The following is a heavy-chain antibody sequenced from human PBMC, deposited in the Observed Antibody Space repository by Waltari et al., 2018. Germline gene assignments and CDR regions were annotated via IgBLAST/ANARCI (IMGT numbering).Heavy chain of an antibody. V-gene: IGHV3-30-3*01. CDR3: AREGDTSGFAGAFDV. CDR2: MAIDGSNVK. CDR1: GFIFSNYV. J-gene: IGHJ3*01. Sequence: QEQLVESGGGVVQPGRSLSLSCAASGFIFSNYVLHWVRQAPGKGLEWVAVMAIDGSNVKQYAESGKGRFTISRDTSKYTLYLQMNSLRDEDTAVYYCAREGDTSGFAGAFDVWGQGTMVTVSS. D-gene: IGHD3-22*01.